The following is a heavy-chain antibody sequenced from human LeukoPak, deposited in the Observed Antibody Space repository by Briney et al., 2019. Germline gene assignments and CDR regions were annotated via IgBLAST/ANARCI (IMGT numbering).Heavy chain of an antibody. V-gene: IGHV3-53*01. D-gene: IGHD2-15*01. J-gene: IGHJ4*02. CDR3: ARRAGEYSHPYDY. CDR1: GFTVSSNS. CDR2: IYSGGNT. Sequence: GGSLRLSCTVSGFTVSSNSWSWVRQAPGKGLEWVSFIYSGGNTYYSDSVKGGFTLSSDNYKNTLYLQMNRLRAGDTDIYYCARRAGEYSHPYDYWGQGTLVTVSS.